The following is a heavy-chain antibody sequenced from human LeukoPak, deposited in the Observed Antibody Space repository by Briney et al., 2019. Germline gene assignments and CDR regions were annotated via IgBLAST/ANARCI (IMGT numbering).Heavy chain of an antibody. CDR3: ARGGYYDSSSYSYFDY. V-gene: IGHV4-34*01. Sequence: PSETLSLTCAVYGGSFSGYYWSWIRQPPGKGLEWIGEINHSGSTNYNPSPKSRVTISVDTSKNQFSLKLSSVTAADTAVYYCARGGYYDSSSYSYFDYWGQGTLVTVSS. CDR2: INHSGST. J-gene: IGHJ4*02. CDR1: GGSFSGYY. D-gene: IGHD3-22*01.